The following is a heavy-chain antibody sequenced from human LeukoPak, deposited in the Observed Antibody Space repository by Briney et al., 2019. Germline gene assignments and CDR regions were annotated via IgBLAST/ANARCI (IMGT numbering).Heavy chain of an antibody. V-gene: IGHV7-4-1*02. CDR3: ASKTRWYYDSSGSLDY. CDR2: INTNTGNP. D-gene: IGHD3-22*01. CDR1: GYTFTSYA. J-gene: IGHJ4*02. Sequence: ASVKVSCKASGYTFTSYAMNWVRQAPGQGLEWMGWINTNTGNPTYAQGFTGRFVFSLDTSVSTAYLQISSLKAEDTAVYYCASKTRWYYDSSGSLDYWGQGTLVTVSS.